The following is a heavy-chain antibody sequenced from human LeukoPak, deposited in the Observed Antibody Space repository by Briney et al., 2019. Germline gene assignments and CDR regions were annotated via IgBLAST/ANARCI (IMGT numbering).Heavy chain of an antibody. CDR3: ATGSISITIFGVVITRYMDV. J-gene: IGHJ6*03. CDR1: GYTLTELS. Sequence: ASVKVSCKVSGYTLTELSMHWVRQAPGKGLEWMGGFDPEDGETIYAQKFQGRVTMTEDTSTDTAYMELSSLRSEDTAVYYCATGSISITIFGVVITRYMDVWGKGTTVTVSS. V-gene: IGHV1-24*01. D-gene: IGHD3-3*01. CDR2: FDPEDGET.